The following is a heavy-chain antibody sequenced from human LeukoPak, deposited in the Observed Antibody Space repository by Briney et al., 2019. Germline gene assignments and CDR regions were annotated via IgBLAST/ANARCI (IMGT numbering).Heavy chain of an antibody. CDR3: ARDPAPYYDFWSGHSLFDY. D-gene: IGHD3-3*01. CDR1: GFTFSSYW. J-gene: IGHJ4*02. CDR2: INSDGSST. Sequence: GGSLRLSCAASGFTFSSYWMHWVRQAPGKGLVWVPRINSDGSSTSYADSVKGRFTISRDNAKNTLYLQMNSLRAEDTAVYSCARDPAPYYDFWSGHSLFDYWGQGTLVTVSS. V-gene: IGHV3-74*01.